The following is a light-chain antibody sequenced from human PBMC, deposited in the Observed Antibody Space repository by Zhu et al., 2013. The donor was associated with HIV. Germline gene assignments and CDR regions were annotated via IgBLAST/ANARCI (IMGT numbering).Light chain of an antibody. CDR1: QSVSSSY. CDR3: QQYGSPSLT. V-gene: IGKV3-20*01. Sequence: EIVLTQSPGTLSLSPGERATLSCRASQSVSSSYLAWYQQKPGQAPRLLIYGASSRATGIPDRFSGSGSVTDFSLTISRLEPEDFAVYYCQQYGSPSLTFGGGTKVEIK. J-gene: IGKJ4*01. CDR2: GAS.